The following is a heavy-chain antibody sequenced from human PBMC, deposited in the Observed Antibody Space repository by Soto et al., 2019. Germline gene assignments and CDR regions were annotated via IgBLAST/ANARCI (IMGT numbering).Heavy chain of an antibody. Sequence: VGSLRLSCAASGFTFSSYSMNWVRQAPGKGLEWVSSISSSSSYIYYADSVKGRFTISRDNAENSLYLQMNSLRAEDTAVYYCARAGDTAMVNPYYYGMDVCGQGTTVTVSS. CDR1: GFTFSSYS. CDR2: ISSSSSYI. CDR3: ARAGDTAMVNPYYYGMDV. D-gene: IGHD5-18*01. V-gene: IGHV3-21*01. J-gene: IGHJ6*02.